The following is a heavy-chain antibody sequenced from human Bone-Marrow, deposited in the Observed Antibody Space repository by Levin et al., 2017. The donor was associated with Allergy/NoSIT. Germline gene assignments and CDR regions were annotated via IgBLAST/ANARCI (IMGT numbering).Heavy chain of an antibody. CDR1: GYTLTPLS. Sequence: ASVKVSCKVSGYTLTPLSMHWVRQAPGKGLEWMGGFDIEDGETIYPQKFQGRVTMTEDTSTDTAYMELSSLRSEDTAVYYCAIFGSGYGDSASYFDYWGHGTLVTVSS. V-gene: IGHV1-24*01. J-gene: IGHJ4*01. CDR2: FDIEDGET. CDR3: AIFGSGYGDSASYFDY. D-gene: IGHD3-22*01.